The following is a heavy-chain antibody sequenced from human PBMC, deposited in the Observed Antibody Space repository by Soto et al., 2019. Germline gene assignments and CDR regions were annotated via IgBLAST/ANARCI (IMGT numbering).Heavy chain of an antibody. D-gene: IGHD3-22*01. CDR3: VRHDDRRQFINGFDI. V-gene: IGHV4-39*01. CDR2: ITYSGTT. Sequence: QLQLQESGPGVVTPSETLSLTCTVSGGSISSSSRYWGWIRQPPGKEPEWIGSITYSGTTYYNPSLNHRVTISAVTSKNEFSLKLSSVTAADTAVYYCVRHDDRRQFINGFDIWGQGTMVTVSS. CDR1: GGSISSSSRY. J-gene: IGHJ3*02.